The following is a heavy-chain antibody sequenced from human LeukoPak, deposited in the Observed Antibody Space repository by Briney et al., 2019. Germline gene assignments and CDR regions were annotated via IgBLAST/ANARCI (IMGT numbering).Heavy chain of an antibody. CDR2: ISSSRSYI. Sequence: PGGSLRLSRAASGFTFSSYSMNWVRQAPGKGLEWVSFISSSRSYIYYADSVKGRFTISRDNAKNSLYLQMNSLRAEDTAVYYCARFIAAPYYFDYWGRGTLVTVSS. CDR1: GFTFSSYS. CDR3: ARFIAAPYYFDY. V-gene: IGHV3-21*01. J-gene: IGHJ4*02. D-gene: IGHD6-13*01.